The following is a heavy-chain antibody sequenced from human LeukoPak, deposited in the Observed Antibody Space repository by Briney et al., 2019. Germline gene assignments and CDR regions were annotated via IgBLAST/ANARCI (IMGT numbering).Heavy chain of an antibody. CDR2: ISAYNGNT. CDR3: ARAPITMVRGVSGY. CDR1: GYTFTIYG. D-gene: IGHD3-10*01. Sequence: GASVKVSCKASGYTFTIYGISWVRQAPGQGLEWMGWISAYNGNTNYAQKLQGRVTMTRDTSISTAYMELSRLRSDDTAVYYCARAPITMVRGVSGYWGQGTLVTVSS. V-gene: IGHV1-18*01. J-gene: IGHJ4*02.